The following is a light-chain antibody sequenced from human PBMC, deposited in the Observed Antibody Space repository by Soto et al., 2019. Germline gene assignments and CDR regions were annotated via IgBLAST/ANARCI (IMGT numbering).Light chain of an antibody. Sequence: EIVMTQSPATLSVSPGERATLSCRASESVSNNLAWYQQKFGQAPRLLIYHASTRATGIPARFSGSGSGTELTLTISSLQSEDFALYYCQQYNEWPLTFGGGTKVESK. V-gene: IGKV3-15*01. CDR2: HAS. CDR1: ESVSNN. CDR3: QQYNEWPLT. J-gene: IGKJ4*01.